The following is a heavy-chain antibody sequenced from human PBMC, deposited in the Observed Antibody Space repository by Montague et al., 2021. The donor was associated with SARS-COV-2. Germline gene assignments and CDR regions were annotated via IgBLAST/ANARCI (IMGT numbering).Heavy chain of an antibody. CDR1: GFIFSSYE. D-gene: IGHD2-21*01. V-gene: IGHV3-48*03. J-gene: IGHJ6*02. Sequence: SLRLSCAASGFIFSSYEMNWVRQAPGKGLEWISYISSSGGGSTKHYTDSVKGRFTISRGNAENSLYLQMNSLRVEDTAIYYCARDRDWDDWCGMDVWGQGTTVTVSS. CDR3: ARDRDWDDWCGMDV. CDR2: ISSSGGGSTK.